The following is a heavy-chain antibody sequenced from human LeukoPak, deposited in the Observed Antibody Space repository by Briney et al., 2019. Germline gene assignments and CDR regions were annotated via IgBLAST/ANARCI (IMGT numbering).Heavy chain of an antibody. CDR2: IIPIFGTA. Sequence: SVKVSCKASGYTFTGYYMHWVRQAPGQGLEWMGGIIPIFGTANYAQKFQGRVTITADESTSTAYMELSSLRSEDTAVYYCARDRPGRYCSSTSCYTASPFDPWGQGTLVIVSS. CDR3: ARDRPGRYCSSTSCYTASPFDP. D-gene: IGHD2-2*02. J-gene: IGHJ5*02. CDR1: GYTFTGYY. V-gene: IGHV1-69*13.